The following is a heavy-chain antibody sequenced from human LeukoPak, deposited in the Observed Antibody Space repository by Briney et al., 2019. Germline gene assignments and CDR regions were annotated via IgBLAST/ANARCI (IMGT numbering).Heavy chain of an antibody. CDR1: GFTFSSYG. V-gene: IGHV3-23*01. CDR2: ISGSTGST. J-gene: IGHJ4*02. CDR3: AKNQPDYCSGASCFSNFDH. D-gene: IGHD2-15*01. Sequence: GGSLRLSCAASGFTFSSYGMHWVRQAPGMGLEWVSFISGSTGSTYHADSVKGRFTTSRDNSKNTLYLHMDSLGAEDTAVYYCAKNQPDYCSGASCFSNFDHWGQGTLVTVSS.